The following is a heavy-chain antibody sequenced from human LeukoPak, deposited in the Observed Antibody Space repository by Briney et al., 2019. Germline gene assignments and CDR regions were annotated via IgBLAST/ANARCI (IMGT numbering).Heavy chain of an antibody. CDR3: AKVDSPNYDILTGYSSGGWFDP. Sequence: GGSLRLSCAASGFTFSSYAMSWVRQAPGKGLEWVSAISGSGGSTYYADSVKGRFTISRDNSKNTLYLQMNSLRAEDTAVYYCAKVDSPNYDILTGYSSGGWFDPWGQGTLVTVSS. CDR2: ISGSGGST. V-gene: IGHV3-23*01. D-gene: IGHD3-9*01. J-gene: IGHJ5*02. CDR1: GFTFSSYA.